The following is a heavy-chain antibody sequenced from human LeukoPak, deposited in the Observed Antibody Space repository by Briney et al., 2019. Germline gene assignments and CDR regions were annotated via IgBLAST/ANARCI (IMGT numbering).Heavy chain of an antibody. CDR3: ASGAPYYYDSSGYYPFDY. CDR1: GFTFSSYG. J-gene: IGHJ4*02. Sequence: GGSLRLSCAASGFTFSSYGMHWVRQAPGKGLEWVAVISYDGSNKYYADSVKGRFTISRDNSKNTLYLQMNSLRAEDTAVYYCASGAPYYYDSSGYYPFDYWGQGTLVTVSS. D-gene: IGHD3-22*01. CDR2: ISYDGSNK. V-gene: IGHV3-30*03.